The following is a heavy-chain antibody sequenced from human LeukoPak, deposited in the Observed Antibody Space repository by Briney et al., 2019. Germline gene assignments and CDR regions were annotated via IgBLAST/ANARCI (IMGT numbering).Heavy chain of an antibody. D-gene: IGHD3-9*01. Sequence: SETLSLTCAVYGGSFSSGGYYWSWIRQHPGKGLEWIGYIYYSGSTYYNPSLKSRVTISVDTSKNQFSLKLSSVTAADTAVYYCARGHYDILTGYYAVPHSSYYGMDVWGQGTTVTVSS. V-gene: IGHV4-31*11. J-gene: IGHJ6*02. CDR2: IYYSGST. CDR3: ARGHYDILTGYYAVPHSSYYGMDV. CDR1: GGSFSSGGYY.